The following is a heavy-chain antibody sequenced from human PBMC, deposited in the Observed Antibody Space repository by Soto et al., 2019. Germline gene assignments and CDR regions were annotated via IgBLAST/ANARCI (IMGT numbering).Heavy chain of an antibody. D-gene: IGHD3-22*01. CDR2: INTNTGNP. Sequence: ASVKVSCKASGYTFTSYAMNWVRQAPGQGLEWMGWINTNTGNPTYAQGFTGRFVFSLDTPVSTAYLQICSLKAEDTAVYYCARDSDYYDSSGYPFDYWGQGTLVTVSS. V-gene: IGHV7-4-1*01. CDR1: GYTFTSYA. CDR3: ARDSDYYDSSGYPFDY. J-gene: IGHJ4*02.